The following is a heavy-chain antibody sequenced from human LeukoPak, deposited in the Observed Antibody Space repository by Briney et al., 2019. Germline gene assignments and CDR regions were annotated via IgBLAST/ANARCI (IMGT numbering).Heavy chain of an antibody. Sequence: SSSSSYIYYADSVKGRFTISRDNAKNSLYLQMNSLRAEDTAVYYCAREDEYYDSSGYPNYWGQGTLVTVSS. D-gene: IGHD3-22*01. J-gene: IGHJ4*02. CDR3: AREDEYYDSSGYPNY. CDR2: SSSSSYI. V-gene: IGHV3-21*01.